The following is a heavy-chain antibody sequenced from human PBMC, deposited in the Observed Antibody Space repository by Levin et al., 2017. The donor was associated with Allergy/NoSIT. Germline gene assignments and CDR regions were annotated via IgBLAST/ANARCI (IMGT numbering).Heavy chain of an antibody. CDR3: AREPYFYYFYYTMDV. CDR1: GFTFSSYA. J-gene: IGHJ6*02. Sequence: LSGGSLRLSCAASGFTFSSYAMHWVRQAPGKGLEWVAVISYDGSNEYYADSVKGRFTISRDNSKNTLSLQMNNLRPEDTALYYCAREPYFYYFYYTMDVWGQGTTVTVSS. V-gene: IGHV3-30-3*01. D-gene: IGHD3-10*01. CDR2: ISYDGSNE.